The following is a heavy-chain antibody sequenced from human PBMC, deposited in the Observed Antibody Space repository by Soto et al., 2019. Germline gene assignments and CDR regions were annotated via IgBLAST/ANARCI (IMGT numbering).Heavy chain of an antibody. Sequence: ASVKGSCKASGNTVPNYAIHWVRQAPGERLEWMGWINGGNGNTYYSEHFQGRLTFTRDTSAGTVYMQLSSLTSEDTAVYYSPRDFSCFCCSHHLDFFTSSAQRALVTVSS. CDR3: PRDFSCFCCSHHLDFFTS. CDR1: GNTVPNYA. D-gene: IGHD2-15*01. V-gene: IGHV1-3*01. CDR2: INGGNGNT. J-gene: IGHJ4*02.